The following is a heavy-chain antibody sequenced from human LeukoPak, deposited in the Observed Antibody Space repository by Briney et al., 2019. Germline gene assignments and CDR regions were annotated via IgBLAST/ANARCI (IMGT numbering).Heavy chain of an antibody. CDR1: GFTFSSSA. CDR3: AREKYSGYDLNY. J-gene: IGHJ4*02. Sequence: PGGSLRLSCAASGFTFSSSAMHWVRQAPGKGLEYVSAINSNGGSTYYADSVKGRFTISRDNAKNSLYLQMNSLRDEDTAIYYCAREKYSGYDLNYWGQGTLVTVSS. D-gene: IGHD5-12*01. CDR2: INSNGGST. V-gene: IGHV3-64*04.